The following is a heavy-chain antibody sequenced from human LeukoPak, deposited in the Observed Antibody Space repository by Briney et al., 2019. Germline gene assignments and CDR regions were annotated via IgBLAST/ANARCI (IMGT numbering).Heavy chain of an antibody. V-gene: IGHV4-39*01. J-gene: IGHJ4*02. CDR1: GGSVSSSSYY. CDR2: IYYGGIFYGGSA. D-gene: IGHD2-15*01. Sequence: SETLSLTCTVSGGSVSSSSYYWGWIRQPPGKGLEWFGSIYYGGIFYGGSAYYNPSHKSRGTISVDTSKNQFSLKLSSVTAAXXXXXYCAKTLGYCSGGNCYHYFDYWGQGTLVTVSS. CDR3: AKTLGYCSGGNCYHYFDY.